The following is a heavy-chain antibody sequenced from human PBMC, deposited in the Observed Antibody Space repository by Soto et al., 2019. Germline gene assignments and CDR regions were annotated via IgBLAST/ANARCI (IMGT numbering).Heavy chain of an antibody. CDR2: IWYDGSNK. D-gene: IGHD3-10*01. Sequence: QVQLVESGGGVVQPGRSLRLSCAASAFTFSSYGMHWVRQAPGKGLEWVAVIWYDGSNKYYADSVKGRFTISRDNSKNTLYLQMNSLRAEDTAVYYCARLGVMVRGVSHFDNWGQGTLVTVSS. CDR1: AFTFSSYG. J-gene: IGHJ4*02. V-gene: IGHV3-33*01. CDR3: ARLGVMVRGVSHFDN.